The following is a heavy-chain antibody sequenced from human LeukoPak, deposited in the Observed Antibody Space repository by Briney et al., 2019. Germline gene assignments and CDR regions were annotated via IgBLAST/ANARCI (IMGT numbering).Heavy chain of an antibody. CDR2: ISSGGST. D-gene: IGHD5-24*01. CDR3: SRDRMGTKSFDY. V-gene: IGHV3-66*01. Sequence: GESLRLSCAAPGFTVRSNYMSWVRQAPGKGLEWVSVISSGGSTYCADSVKGRFTISRDSSKNTLYLQMKSLRAEDTALYYCSRDRMGTKSFDYWGQGTLVTVSS. CDR1: GFTVRSNY. J-gene: IGHJ4*02.